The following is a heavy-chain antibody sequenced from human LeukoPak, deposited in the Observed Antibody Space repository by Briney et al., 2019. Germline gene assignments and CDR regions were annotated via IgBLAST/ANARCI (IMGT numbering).Heavy chain of an antibody. J-gene: IGHJ5*02. D-gene: IGHD3-10*01. CDR3: ARAGGSYYPIIYNWFDP. V-gene: IGHV4-59*01. CDR2: IYYSGST. Sequence: PSETLSLTCTVSGGSISSYYWSWIRQPPGKGLEWIGYIYYSGSTNYNPSLKSRVTISVDTSKNQFSLKLSSVTAADTAVYYCARAGGSYYPIIYNWFDPWGQGTLVTVSP. CDR1: GGSISSYY.